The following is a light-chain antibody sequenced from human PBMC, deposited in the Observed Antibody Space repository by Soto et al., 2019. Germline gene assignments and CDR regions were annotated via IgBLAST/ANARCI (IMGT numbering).Light chain of an antibody. Sequence: ERVMTQSPATLSVSPGERATLSCRASQSVNNFLAWYQQEPGQPPRLLIYGASSRATGIPDRFSGSGSGTDFTLTISGLEPEDSAAYYCQRHGATFGQGTKVDIK. CDR2: GAS. CDR1: QSVNNF. J-gene: IGKJ1*01. V-gene: IGKV3-20*01. CDR3: QRHGAT.